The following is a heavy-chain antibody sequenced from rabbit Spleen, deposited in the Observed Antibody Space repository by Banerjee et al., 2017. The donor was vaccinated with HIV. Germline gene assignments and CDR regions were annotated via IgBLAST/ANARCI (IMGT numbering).Heavy chain of an antibody. D-gene: IGHD6-1*01. V-gene: IGHV1S45*01. Sequence: QEQLEESGGDLVKPEGSLTLTCKASGFSFSSGWMCWVRQAPGKGLEWIACIDAGSSGFTYFAGWAKGRFTISKTSSTTVTLQMTSLTAADTATHFCARAGYDGYGLNLWGPGTLVTVS. CDR3: ARAGYDGYGLNL. CDR2: IDAGSSGFT. J-gene: IGHJ4*01. CDR1: GFSFSSGW.